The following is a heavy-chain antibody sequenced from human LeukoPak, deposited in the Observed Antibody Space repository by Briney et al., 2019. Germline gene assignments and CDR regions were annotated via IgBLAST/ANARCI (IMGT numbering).Heavy chain of an antibody. CDR1: GYSISSGYY. J-gene: IGHJ4*02. CDR3: ARHKVVRRIVGATNYFDY. D-gene: IGHD1-26*01. CDR2: INHSGST. Sequence: LETLSLTCTVSGYSISSGYYWSWIRQPPGKGLEWIGEINHSGSTNYNPSLKSRVTISVDTSKNQFSLKLSSVTAADTAVYYCARHKVVRRIVGATNYFDYWGQGTLVTVSS. V-gene: IGHV4-38-2*02.